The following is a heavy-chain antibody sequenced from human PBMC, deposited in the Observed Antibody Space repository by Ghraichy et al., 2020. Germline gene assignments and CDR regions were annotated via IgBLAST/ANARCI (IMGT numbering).Heavy chain of an antibody. D-gene: IGHD3-16*02. CDR1: GFTFSSYS. CDR2: ISSSGSNT. Sequence: LSLTCAASGFTFSSYSMNWVRQAPGKGLEWVSTISSSGSNTYYTDSVKGRFTISRDNSKNTLYLQMNSLRGEDTAVYYCAKGMNVIQSSRDVLDFWGQGKMVTVS. CDR3: AKGMNVIQSSRDVLDF. V-gene: IGHV3-23*01. J-gene: IGHJ3*01.